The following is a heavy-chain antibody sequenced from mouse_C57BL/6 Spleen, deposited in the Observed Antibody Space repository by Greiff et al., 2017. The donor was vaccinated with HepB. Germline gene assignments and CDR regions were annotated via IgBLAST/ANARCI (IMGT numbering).Heavy chain of an antibody. CDR3: ARLGFITTVVAPYFDY. V-gene: IGHV1-42*01. CDR1: GYSFTGYY. J-gene: IGHJ2*01. Sequence: VQLQQSGPELVKPGASVKISCKASGYSFTGYYMNWVKQSPEKSLEWIGEINPSTGGTTYNQKFKAKATLTVDKSSSTAYMQLKSLTSEDSAVYYCARLGFITTVVAPYFDYWGQGTTLTVSS. D-gene: IGHD1-1*01. CDR2: INPSTGGT.